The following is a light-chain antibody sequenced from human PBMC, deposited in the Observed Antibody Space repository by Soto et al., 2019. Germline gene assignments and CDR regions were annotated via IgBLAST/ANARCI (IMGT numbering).Light chain of an antibody. CDR1: QGVTTN. Sequence: EILMTQSPGTLAVSPGERATLSCRAGQGVTTNFAWYQQKSGQSPRLLIYDVSIRTTGVPARFSGTGSETDFTLTISGLQSEDSAVYFCQQYNNSPFSFGQGTRLEIK. V-gene: IGKV3-15*01. J-gene: IGKJ5*01. CDR2: DVS. CDR3: QQYNNSPFS.